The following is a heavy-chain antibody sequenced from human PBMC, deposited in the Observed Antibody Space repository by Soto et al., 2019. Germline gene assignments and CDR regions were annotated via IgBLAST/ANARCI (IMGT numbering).Heavy chain of an antibody. V-gene: IGHV3-48*03. D-gene: IGHD4-17*01. Sequence: GWSLRLSCASSVFTLINYEMNWVRQAPGKGLEWVSYINSGGTSIKYADSVKGRFTISRDSARNSLYLQMNSLRDEDTALYYCARENYGDAFDFWGQGTLVTVSS. CDR3: ARENYGDAFDF. J-gene: IGHJ4*02. CDR2: INSGGTSI. CDR1: VFTLINYE.